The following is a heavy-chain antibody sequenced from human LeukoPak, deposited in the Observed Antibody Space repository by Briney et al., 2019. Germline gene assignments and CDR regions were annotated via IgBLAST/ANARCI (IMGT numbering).Heavy chain of an antibody. CDR1: GFIVSSNY. CDR2: ISYDGSNK. V-gene: IGHV3-30-3*01. Sequence: GGSLRLSCAASGFIVSSNYMNWVRQAPGKGLEWVAVISYDGSNKYYADSVKGRFTISRDNSKNTLYLQMNSLRAEDTAVYYCARGCGSGDARAEYFQHWGQGTLVTVSS. J-gene: IGHJ1*01. D-gene: IGHD2-21*02. CDR3: ARGCGSGDARAEYFQH.